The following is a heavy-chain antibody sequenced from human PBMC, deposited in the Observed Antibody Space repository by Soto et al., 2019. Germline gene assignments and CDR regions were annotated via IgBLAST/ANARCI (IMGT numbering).Heavy chain of an antibody. J-gene: IGHJ4*02. CDR1: GFTYVKYA. Sequence: EVQLLESGGALVQPGGSLRLSCEASGFTYVKYAMSWVRQAPGKGLEWVSGISGDAGRTFYVDSVKGRFTISRDNSKNTVYLQMNSLRVEDTAVYYCVKDTVVVINGGDFDYWGQGTLVTVSS. CDR2: ISGDAGRT. V-gene: IGHV3-23*01. D-gene: IGHD3-22*01. CDR3: VKDTVVVINGGDFDY.